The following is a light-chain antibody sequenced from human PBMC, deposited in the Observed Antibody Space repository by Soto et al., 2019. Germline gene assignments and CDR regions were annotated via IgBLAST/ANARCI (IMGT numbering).Light chain of an antibody. CDR3: QSYDSSLSGSFYV. CDR1: NIASQA. CDR2: SDS. Sequence: SYELTQPHSVSVATPQMARITCGGNNIASQAVHWYQLKPGQDPVLVIYSDSNRPSGIPERFSGSNPGNTATLTITRIEAGDEADYYCQSYDSSLSGSFYVFGTGTKVTVL. J-gene: IGLJ1*01. V-gene: IGLV3-12*02.